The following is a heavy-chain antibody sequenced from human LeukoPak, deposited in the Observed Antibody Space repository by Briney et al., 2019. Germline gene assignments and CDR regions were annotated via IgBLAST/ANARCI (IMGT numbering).Heavy chain of an antibody. V-gene: IGHV1-46*01. CDR3: ARVVENDAFDI. CDR1: GYTFTSYY. CDR2: INPSGGST. Sequence: ASVKVSCKASGYTFTSYYMHWVRQAPGQGLEWMGLINPSGGSTSYAQKFQGRVTMTRDTSTSTVYMELSSLRSEDMAVYYCARVVENDAFDIWGQGTMVTVSS. D-gene: IGHD2-15*01. J-gene: IGHJ3*02.